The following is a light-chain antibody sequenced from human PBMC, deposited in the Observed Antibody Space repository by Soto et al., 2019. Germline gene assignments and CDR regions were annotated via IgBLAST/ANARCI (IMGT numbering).Light chain of an antibody. CDR1: SSDVGGYNY. J-gene: IGLJ2*01. CDR2: EVS. V-gene: IGLV2-14*01. Sequence: QSALTQPASVSGSPGQSITISCTGTSSDVGGYNYVSWYQQHPDKAPKLIIYEVSNRPSGVSNHFSGSKSGNTASLTISGLLAEDEADYYCSSYTSSNAPHLVFGGGTQLTVL. CDR3: SSYTSSNAPHLV.